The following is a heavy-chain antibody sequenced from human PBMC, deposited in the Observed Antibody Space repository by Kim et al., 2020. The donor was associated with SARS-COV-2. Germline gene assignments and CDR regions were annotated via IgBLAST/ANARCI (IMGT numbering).Heavy chain of an antibody. CDR1: VGPISGSNYW. J-gene: IGHJ3*01. CDR2: INYIGTT. Sequence: SETLSLTCSVSVGPISGSNYWWARIRQPPGKGLEWIGTINYIGTTYYNPSLKGRLTTSVDTSKNQFSLKLSSVTAADTAVYYCARQSSQGLWAFDFLGQG. V-gene: IGHV4-39*01. CDR3: ARQSSQGLWAFDF. D-gene: IGHD6-19*01.